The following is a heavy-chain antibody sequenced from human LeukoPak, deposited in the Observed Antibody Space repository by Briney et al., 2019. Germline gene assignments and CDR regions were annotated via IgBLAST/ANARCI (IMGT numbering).Heavy chain of an antibody. Sequence: GGSLRLSCAASGFTFSSYAMSWVRQAPGKGLMWVSRIKSDGSETSYADSVKGRFTISRDNARNTLYLQMNSLRPEDTAIYYCASDRVFYGLDVWGQGTTVTVSS. CDR1: GFTFSSYA. J-gene: IGHJ6*02. V-gene: IGHV3-74*01. CDR3: ASDRVFYGLDV. CDR2: IKSDGSET.